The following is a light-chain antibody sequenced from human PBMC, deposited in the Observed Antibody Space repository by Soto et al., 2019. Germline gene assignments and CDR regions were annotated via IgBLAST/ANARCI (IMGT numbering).Light chain of an antibody. J-gene: IGLJ2*01. CDR2: DVS. CDR1: SSDVGAYNY. CDR3: RSYISGSTSVV. V-gene: IGLV2-14*01. Sequence: QSALTQPASVSGSPGQSITISCTGTSSDVGAYNYVSWYQQHPGKAPKLMIYDVSNRPSGVSDRFSGSKSGNTASLTISGLQAEDEADYYCRSYISGSTSVVFGGGTKVTVL.